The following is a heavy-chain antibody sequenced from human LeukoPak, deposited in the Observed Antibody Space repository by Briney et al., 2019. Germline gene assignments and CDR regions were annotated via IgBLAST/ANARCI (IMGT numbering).Heavy chain of an antibody. V-gene: IGHV3-30*18. CDR3: TKGPGWLRDFDY. CDR1: GFTFSSYG. J-gene: IGHJ4*02. CDR2: ISYDGSYK. D-gene: IGHD5-12*01. Sequence: GGSLRLSCAASGFTFSSYGMHWVRQAPGKGLEWVAVISYDGSYKSYADSVKGRFTISRDNSKNTVHLQMNSLTAEDTAVYYCTKGPGWLRDFDYWGQGTLVTVSS.